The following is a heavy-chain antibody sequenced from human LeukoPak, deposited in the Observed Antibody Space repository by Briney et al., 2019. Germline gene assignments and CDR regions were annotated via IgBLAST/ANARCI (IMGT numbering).Heavy chain of an antibody. CDR2: IYYSGST. Sequence: SETLSLTCTVSGDPMSRYYWSWIRQPPGKGLEWIGYIYYSGSTNYNPSLKSRVTMSVDTSKNKFSLNLSSVTAADTAVYYCARGGKYYDYVWGSYIFDYWGQGTLVTVSA. J-gene: IGHJ4*02. CDR1: GDPMSRYY. V-gene: IGHV4-59*01. CDR3: ARGGKYYDYVWGSYIFDY. D-gene: IGHD3-16*01.